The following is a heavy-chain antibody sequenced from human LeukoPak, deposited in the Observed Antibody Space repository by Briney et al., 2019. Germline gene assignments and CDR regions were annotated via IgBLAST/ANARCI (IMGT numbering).Heavy chain of an antibody. CDR1: GGTFSSYA. Sequence: SVKVSCKASGGTFSSYAISWVRQAPGQGLEWMGWIIPILGIANYAQKFQGRVTITADKSTSTAYMELSSLRSEDTAVYYCARSPYYYDSSGSYYFDYWGQGTLVTVSS. CDR3: ARSPYYYDSSGSYYFDY. D-gene: IGHD3-22*01. V-gene: IGHV1-69*10. J-gene: IGHJ4*02. CDR2: IIPILGIA.